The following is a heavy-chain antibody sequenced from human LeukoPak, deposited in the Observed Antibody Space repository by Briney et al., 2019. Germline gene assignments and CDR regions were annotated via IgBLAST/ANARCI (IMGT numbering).Heavy chain of an antibody. CDR1: GFTFSSYG. J-gene: IGHJ4*02. CDR3: AKDPSLDY. V-gene: IGHV3-30*18. CDR2: ISYDGSNK. D-gene: IGHD5/OR15-5a*01. Sequence: PGGSLRLSCAASGFTFSSYGMHWVRQAPGKGLEWVAVISYDGSNKYYADSVKGRFTISRDNSKNTLYLQMISLRAEDTAVYYCAKDPSLDYWGQGTLVTVSS.